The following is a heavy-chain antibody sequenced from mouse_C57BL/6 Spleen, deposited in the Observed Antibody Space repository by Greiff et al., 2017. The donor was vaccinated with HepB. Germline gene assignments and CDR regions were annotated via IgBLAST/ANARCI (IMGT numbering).Heavy chain of an antibody. CDR2: IWRGGST. CDR1: GFSLTSYG. J-gene: IGHJ4*01. D-gene: IGHD1-1*01. Sequence: VQLQQSGPGLVQPSQSLSITCTVSGFSLTSYGVHWVRQSPGKGLEWLGVIWRGGSTDYNAAFMSRLSITKDNSKSQVFFKMSSLQADDTAIYYGATYGSSYGNYYAMDYWGQGTSVTVSS. CDR3: ATYGSSYGNYYAMDY. V-gene: IGHV2-5*01.